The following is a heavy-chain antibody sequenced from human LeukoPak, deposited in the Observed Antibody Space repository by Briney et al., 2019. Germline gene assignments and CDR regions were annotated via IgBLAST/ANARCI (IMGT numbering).Heavy chain of an antibody. D-gene: IGHD5-12*01. CDR1: GYTFTSYY. V-gene: IGHV1-46*01. J-gene: IGHJ4*02. Sequence: ASVKVSCKASGYTFTSYYIHWVRQAPGQGLEWMGIINPRGGGTRYAQKFQGRVTMTSDTSTTTVYMELSSLRSEDTAVYYCARALGYRGYDHGWYYDYWGQGTLVTVSS. CDR2: INPRGGGT. CDR3: ARALGYRGYDHGWYYDY.